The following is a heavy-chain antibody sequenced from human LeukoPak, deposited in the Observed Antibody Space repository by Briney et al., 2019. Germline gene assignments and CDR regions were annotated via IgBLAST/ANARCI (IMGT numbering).Heavy chain of an antibody. D-gene: IGHD2-2*01. J-gene: IGHJ4*02. CDR3: ATEYCSSTTSYGGVSDF. CDR1: GFTFSNYG. CDR2: ICYVVSKD. Sequence: PGGSLRLSWAAAGFTFSNYGMDWVSQDGGKGRGWVAVICYVVSKDYYPYSVKLRFTISRYNSSNTLSLQMESLRVEDTAVYYCATEYCSSTTSYGGVSDFWGQGTLVTVSS. V-gene: IGHV3-33*01.